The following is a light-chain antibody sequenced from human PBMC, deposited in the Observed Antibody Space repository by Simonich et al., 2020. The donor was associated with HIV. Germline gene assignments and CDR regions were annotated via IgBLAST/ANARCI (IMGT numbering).Light chain of an antibody. CDR3: QQYYNTPQT. V-gene: IGKV4-1*01. Sequence: DIVMTQSPDSLAVSLGERATINCKSSPSILYSSNNKNHLAWYQQKPGHPPRLLIYWASTRESGVPDRFSGSGSGTDFTLTISSLQAEDVAVYYCQQYYNTPQTFGQGTKVEIK. CDR1: PSILYSSNNKNH. CDR2: WAS. J-gene: IGKJ1*01.